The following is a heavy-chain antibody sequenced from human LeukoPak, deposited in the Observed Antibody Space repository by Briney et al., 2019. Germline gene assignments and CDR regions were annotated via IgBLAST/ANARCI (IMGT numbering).Heavy chain of an antibody. V-gene: IGHV4-61*02. CDR2: ICTSGSA. J-gene: IGHJ6*03. Sequence: SETLSLTCTVSGGSISSGSYFWSWVRQPAGKGLEWIGRICTSGSANYNPSLKSRVTISVDTSKNQFSLKLSSVTAADTAVYYCARDSYYYYMDVWGKGTTVTVSS. CDR1: GGSISSGSYF. CDR3: ARDSYYYYMDV.